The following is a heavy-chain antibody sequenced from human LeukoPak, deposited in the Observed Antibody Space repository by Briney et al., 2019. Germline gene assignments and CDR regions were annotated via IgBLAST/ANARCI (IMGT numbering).Heavy chain of an antibody. D-gene: IGHD4-23*01. J-gene: IGHJ4*02. CDR2: ISSSGRAI. CDR3: ARCPRWAHFEY. CDR1: AFTFSSYE. V-gene: IGHV3-48*03. Sequence: PGGSLPLSCAGSAFTFSSYEMNWVRQAPGKGLEWVSYISSSGRAIYYADSVKGRFTVSRDNAKNSLYLQMNSLRAEDTAVYYCARCPRWAHFEYWGQGNMLTVSS.